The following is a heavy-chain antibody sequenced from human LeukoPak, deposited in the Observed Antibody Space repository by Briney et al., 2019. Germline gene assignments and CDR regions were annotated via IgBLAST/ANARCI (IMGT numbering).Heavy chain of an antibody. J-gene: IGHJ3*02. V-gene: IGHV3-74*01. CDR2: VNTDGDST. D-gene: IGHD3-10*01. Sequence: GGSLTLSCAASGFDFSDYWMHWVRQAPAKGPAWVSRVNTDGDSTIYADFVEGRFTISRDNAKNTLYLRMRTLRAEDTAVYYCARTRGNAFDIWGLGTLVAVSS. CDR3: ARTRGNAFDI. CDR1: GFDFSDYW.